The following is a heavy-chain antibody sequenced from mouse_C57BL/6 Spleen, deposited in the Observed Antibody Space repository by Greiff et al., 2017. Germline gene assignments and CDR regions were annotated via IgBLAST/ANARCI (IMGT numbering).Heavy chain of an antibody. CDR3: ARETRDDWYFDV. Sequence: EVHLVESGGGLVKPGGSLKLSCAASGFTFSSYAMSWVRQTPEKRLEWVATISDGGSYTYYPDNVKGRFTISRDNAKNNLYLQMSHLKSEDTAMYYCARETRDDWYFDVWGTGTTVTVSS. J-gene: IGHJ1*03. CDR2: ISDGGSYT. CDR1: GFTFSSYA. V-gene: IGHV5-4*01.